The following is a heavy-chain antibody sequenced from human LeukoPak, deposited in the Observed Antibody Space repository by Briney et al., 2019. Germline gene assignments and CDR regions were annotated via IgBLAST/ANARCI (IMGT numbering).Heavy chain of an antibody. D-gene: IGHD3-22*01. J-gene: IGHJ5*02. CDR1: GGSISSYY. V-gene: IGHV4-59*01. CDR2: IYYSGST. Sequence: SETLSLTCTVSGGSISSYYWSWIRQPPGKGLEWIGYIYYSGSTNYNPSLKSRVTISVDTSKNQFSLKLSSVTAADTAVCYCARYYDSSGYYFPFDPWGQGTLVTVSS. CDR3: ARYYDSSGYYFPFDP.